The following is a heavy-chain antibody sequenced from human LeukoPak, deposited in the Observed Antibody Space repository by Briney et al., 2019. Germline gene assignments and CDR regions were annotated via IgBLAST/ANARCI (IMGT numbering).Heavy chain of an antibody. Sequence: PGGSLRLSCAASGFTFSSYAMSWVRQAPGKGLEWVSAISGSGGSTYYADSVKGRFTISRDNSKNTLYLQMNSLRAEDTAVYYCAKGPGSRYCSSTSCYIGDYWGQGTLVTVSS. D-gene: IGHD2-2*02. CDR1: GFTFSSYA. V-gene: IGHV3-23*01. J-gene: IGHJ4*02. CDR2: ISGSGGST. CDR3: AKGPGSRYCSSTSCYIGDY.